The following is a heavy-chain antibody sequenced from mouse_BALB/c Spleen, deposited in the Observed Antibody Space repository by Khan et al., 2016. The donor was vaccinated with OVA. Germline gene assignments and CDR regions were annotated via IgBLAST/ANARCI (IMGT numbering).Heavy chain of an antibody. CDR3: AYSLLLCAMDY. Sequence: VQLKQSGAELMKPGASVKLSCTVSGFNIKDTYILWVKQRPEQGLEWIGRIDPAFGNTKYDPNFQGKDTMTADTSSNTVCLQLSCLTSEDTAVYYCAYSLLLCAMDYWGQGSSVTVSS. D-gene: IGHD1-2*01. CDR1: GFNIKDTY. CDR2: IDPAFGNT. V-gene: IGHV14-3*02. J-gene: IGHJ4*01.